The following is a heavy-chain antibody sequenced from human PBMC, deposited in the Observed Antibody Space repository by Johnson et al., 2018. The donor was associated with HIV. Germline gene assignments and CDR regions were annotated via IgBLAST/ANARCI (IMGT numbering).Heavy chain of an antibody. CDR3: ARGFDAFDI. CDR1: GFTFSTFG. V-gene: IGHV3-30*02. CDR2: KRYDGSNK. J-gene: IGHJ3*02. Sequence: VQLVESGGGVVQPGGSLRLSCAASGFTFSTFGMHWVRQAPGKGLEWVSFKRYDGSNKYYADFVEGRFTISRDNAKNLLHLQIDSLRAEDTAVYYCARGFDAFDIWGQGTMVTVSS.